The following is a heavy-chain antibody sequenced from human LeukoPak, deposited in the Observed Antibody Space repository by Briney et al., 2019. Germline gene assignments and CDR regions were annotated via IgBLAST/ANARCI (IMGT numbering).Heavy chain of an antibody. CDR2: IDTSGGST. V-gene: IGHV3-23*01. Sequence: GSLRLSCAASGFTFSSYAMAWARQTPGKGLEWVSIIDTSGGSTHYADSVKGRFTISRDNSKNTMYLQMNSLRVEDTAIYYCATDVGTVFFDNWGQGTVVTVSS. J-gene: IGHJ4*02. CDR3: ATDVGTVFFDN. CDR1: GFTFSSYA. D-gene: IGHD3/OR15-3a*01.